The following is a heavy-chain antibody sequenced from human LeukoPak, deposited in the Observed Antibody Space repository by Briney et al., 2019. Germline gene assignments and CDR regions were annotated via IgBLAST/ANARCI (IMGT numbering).Heavy chain of an antibody. J-gene: IGHJ6*02. V-gene: IGHV4-39*01. CDR2: SYYNGCT. Sequence: SDTLSLTCTVSGGSISSSSYYWGWIRQPPGKGLEWIGSSYYNGCTYYNPSLKSRVTISVDTSKNQFSLKLSSVTDADTAVYYCARLVGYCSGGSCQYYYYYYGMDVWGQGTTVTVSS. CDR1: GGSISSSSYY. CDR3: ARLVGYCSGGSCQYYYYYYGMDV. D-gene: IGHD2-15*01.